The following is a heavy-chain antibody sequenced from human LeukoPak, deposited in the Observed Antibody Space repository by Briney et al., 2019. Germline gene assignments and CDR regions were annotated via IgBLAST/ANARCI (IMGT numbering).Heavy chain of an antibody. J-gene: IGHJ4*02. CDR1: GYSFTSYS. D-gene: IGHD5-12*01. CDR3: ARNVKDSGYDFGSDY. V-gene: IGHV5-51*01. Sequence: GESLKISCKGSGYSFTSYSIGWVRQMPGKGLEWMGIIYPGDPDTRYSPSFQGQVTISADKSISTAYLQWSSLKASDTAMYYCARNVKDSGYDFGSDYWGQGTLVTVSS. CDR2: IYPGDPDT.